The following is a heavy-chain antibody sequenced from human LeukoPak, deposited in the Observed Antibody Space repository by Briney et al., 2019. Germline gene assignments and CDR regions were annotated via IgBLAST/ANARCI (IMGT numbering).Heavy chain of an antibody. J-gene: IGHJ4*02. Sequence: GGSLRLSCAASGFTFSDFGMSWVRQAPGKGLEWVSTISDGGSITYYADSVKGWFTISRDNSKNTLFLQMNSLRVEDTALYYCAKSRGSGSNMARGVNFDYWGQGTLVTVSS. D-gene: IGHD3-10*01. CDR1: GFTFSDFG. CDR3: AKSRGSGSNMARGVNFDY. V-gene: IGHV3-23*01. CDR2: ISDGGSIT.